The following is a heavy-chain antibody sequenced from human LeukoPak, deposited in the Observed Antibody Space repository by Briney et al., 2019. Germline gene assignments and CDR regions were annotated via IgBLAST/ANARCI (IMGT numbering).Heavy chain of an antibody. CDR3: ARDQYDTWSRRGNFDS. Sequence: GGSLRLSCVASGFTFGKYWMSWVRQAPGKELEWVANIKLDGSEKNYVDSVKGRFTISRDNTKNSLYLQMNSLRAEDTAVFYCARDQYDTWSRRGNFDSWGQGTLVIVSS. CDR2: IKLDGSEK. CDR1: GFTFGKYW. D-gene: IGHD3-3*01. V-gene: IGHV3-7*03. J-gene: IGHJ4*02.